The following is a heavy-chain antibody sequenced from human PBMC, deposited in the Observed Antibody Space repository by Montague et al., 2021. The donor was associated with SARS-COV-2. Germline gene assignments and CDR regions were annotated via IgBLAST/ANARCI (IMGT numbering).Heavy chain of an antibody. CDR2: ISYNVRNT. J-gene: IGHJ4*02. CDR1: GFTFSSYA. CDR3: AREPKPVGYSYGYTFFEY. D-gene: IGHD5-18*01. Sequence: SLRLSCAASGFTFSSYALHWVHQAPGKGPEWVAVISYNVRNTQXXXSXXXRAXISRDNSKNTLYLQVNSLRTDDTAVYYCAREPKPVGYSYGYTFFEYWGQGSLVTVSS. V-gene: IGHV3-30*03.